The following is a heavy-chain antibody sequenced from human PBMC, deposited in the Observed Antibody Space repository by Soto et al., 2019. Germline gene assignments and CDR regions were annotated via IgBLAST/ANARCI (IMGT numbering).Heavy chain of an antibody. V-gene: IGHV1-69*13. J-gene: IGHJ6*02. CDR3: ASLPGIAAAGTLSYYYGMDV. CDR1: GGTFSSYA. D-gene: IGHD6-13*01. Sequence: SVKVSCKASGGTFSSYAISWVRQAPGQGLEWMGGIIPIFGTANYAQKFQGRVTITADESTSTAYMELSSLRSEDTAVYYCASLPGIAAAGTLSYYYGMDVWGQGTTVTVSS. CDR2: IIPIFGTA.